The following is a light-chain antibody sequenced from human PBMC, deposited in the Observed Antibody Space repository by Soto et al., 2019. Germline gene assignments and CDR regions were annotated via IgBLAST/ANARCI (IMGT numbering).Light chain of an antibody. V-gene: IGKV1-33*01. CDR1: QSITSY. CDR2: AAS. CDR3: QQYDNLPMYT. J-gene: IGKJ2*01. Sequence: DIQMTQSPSSLSASVGDRVTITCRASQSITSYLNWYQQKPGKAPKLLIYAASSLQSGVPSRFSGSGSGTDFTFTISSLQPEDIATYYCQQYDNLPMYTFGQGTKVDIK.